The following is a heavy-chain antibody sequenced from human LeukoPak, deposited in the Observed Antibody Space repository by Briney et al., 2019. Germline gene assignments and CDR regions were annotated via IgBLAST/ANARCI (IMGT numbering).Heavy chain of an antibody. J-gene: IGHJ3*02. CDR3: ARKSGRAFDI. Sequence: GESLKISCKGSGYSFTSYWIGWVRQMPGKGLEWMGIIYPGESDTRYSQSFQGQVTISADKSISTAYLQWRRLKASDTAMYYCARKSGRAFDIWGQGTMVTVSS. CDR1: GYSFTSYW. V-gene: IGHV5-51*01. D-gene: IGHD2-15*01. CDR2: IYPGESDT.